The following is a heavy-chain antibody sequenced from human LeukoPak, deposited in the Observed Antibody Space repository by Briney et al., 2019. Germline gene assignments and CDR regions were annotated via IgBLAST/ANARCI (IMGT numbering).Heavy chain of an antibody. J-gene: IGHJ3*02. CDR1: GGTFSSYA. V-gene: IGHV1-69*13. Sequence: SVKVSCKASGGTFSSYAISWVRQAPGQGLEWMGGIIPIFGTASYAQKFQGRVTITADESTSTAYMELSSLRSEDAAVYYCAGTPDIVVVPAAYDAFDIWGQGTMVTVSS. CDR2: IIPIFGTA. CDR3: AGTPDIVVVPAAYDAFDI. D-gene: IGHD2-2*01.